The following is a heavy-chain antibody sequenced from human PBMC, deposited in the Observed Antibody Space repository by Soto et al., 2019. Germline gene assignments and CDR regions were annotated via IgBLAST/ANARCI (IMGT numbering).Heavy chain of an antibody. CDR2: INPSGGST. CDR3: ARDLRTGAARLGNLLGY. J-gene: IGHJ4*02. Sequence: QVQLVQSGAEVKKPGASVKVSCKASGYTFTSYYMHWVRQAPGQGLEWMGIINPSGGSTSYAQKCPGRVSMTRDTSTSTVYMELSSLRSEDTAVYYCARDLRTGAARLGNLLGYWGQGTLVTVSS. V-gene: IGHV1-46*01. CDR1: GYTFTSYY. D-gene: IGHD6-6*01.